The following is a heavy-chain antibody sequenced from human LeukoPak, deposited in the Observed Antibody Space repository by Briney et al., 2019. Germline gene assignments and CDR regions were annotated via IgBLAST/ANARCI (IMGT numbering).Heavy chain of an antibody. CDR3: ARGGSVDV. J-gene: IGHJ6*04. Sequence: GGSLRLSCVASGFTFSNNYMKWVRQAPGKGLEGVSLIYSGGKIHYSDSVKGRFTISRDNSKNTLYLQMNNLRAEDTAVYYCARGGSVDVWGKGTMVAVSS. CDR2: IYSGGKI. D-gene: IGHD3-10*01. CDR1: GFTFSNNY. V-gene: IGHV3-53*01.